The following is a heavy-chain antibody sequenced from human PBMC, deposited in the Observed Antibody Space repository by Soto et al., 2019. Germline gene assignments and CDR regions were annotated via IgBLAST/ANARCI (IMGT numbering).Heavy chain of an antibody. V-gene: IGHV1-69*01. D-gene: IGHD3-22*01. CDR1: GGTFSRHA. J-gene: IGHJ4*02. CDR3: ARGWGYDSNDYYFAY. Sequence: QVQLVQSGAEVRKPGSSVKVSCKASGGTFSRHAISWVRQAPGQGLEWMGGIIPIFGTANHAQKFQGRVTIIADESTSTVYMELSSVRSEDTGMYYCARGWGYDSNDYYFAYWGQGTLVIVSS. CDR2: IIPIFGTA.